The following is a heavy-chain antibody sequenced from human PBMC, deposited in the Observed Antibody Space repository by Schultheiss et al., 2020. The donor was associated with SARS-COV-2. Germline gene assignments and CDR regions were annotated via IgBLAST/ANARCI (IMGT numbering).Heavy chain of an antibody. CDR1: GFTFDDYT. Sequence: GSLKISCAASGFTFDDYTMHWVRQAPGKGLEWVSLISWDGGSTYYADSVKGRFTISRDNPKNTLYLQMNSLRAEDTAVYYCAKDRKGVYYDSSGSPKNYFDYWGQGTLVTVSS. J-gene: IGHJ4*02. D-gene: IGHD3-22*01. V-gene: IGHV3-43*01. CDR2: ISWDGGST. CDR3: AKDRKGVYYDSSGSPKNYFDY.